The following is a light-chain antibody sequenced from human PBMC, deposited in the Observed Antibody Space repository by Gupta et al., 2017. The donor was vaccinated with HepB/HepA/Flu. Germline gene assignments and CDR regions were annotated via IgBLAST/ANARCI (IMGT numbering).Light chain of an antibody. CDR3: AAWDDSLNAWV. V-gene: IGLV1-44*01. Sequence: QSVLTQPPSASGTPGQRVTFSSSGRSSNIGSNAVIWYQHFPGTAPKLLIYSNIQRPSGVPDRFSGSKSGTSASLAISGLQSEDEADYYCAAWDDSLNAWVFGGGTKLTVL. CDR2: SNI. J-gene: IGLJ3*02. CDR1: SSNIGSNA.